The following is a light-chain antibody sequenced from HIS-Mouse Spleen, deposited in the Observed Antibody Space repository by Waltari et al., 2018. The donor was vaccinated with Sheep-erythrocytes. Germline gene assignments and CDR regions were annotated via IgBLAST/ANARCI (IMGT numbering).Light chain of an antibody. J-gene: IGLJ1*01. CDR3: CSYAGSYNHV. Sequence: QSALTQPRSVSGSPGQSVTIPCTGTTSAVGGYNYVSWYQQHPGKAPKLMIYDVSKRPSGVPDRFSGSKSGNTASLTISGLQADDEADYYCCSYAGSYNHVFATGTKVTVL. CDR1: TSAVGGYNY. V-gene: IGLV2-11*02. CDR2: DVS.